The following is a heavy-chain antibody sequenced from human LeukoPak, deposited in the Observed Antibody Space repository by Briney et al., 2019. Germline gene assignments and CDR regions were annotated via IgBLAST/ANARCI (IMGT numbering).Heavy chain of an antibody. J-gene: IGHJ6*03. V-gene: IGHV1-69*06. D-gene: IGHD3-10*01. CDR2: IIPIFGTA. CDR1: GGTFSSYA. Sequence: SVKVSCKASGGTFSSYAISWVRQAPGQGLEWMGGIIPIFGTANYAQKFQGRVTITAHKSTSTAYMELSSLRSEDTAVYYCARGRPSTITMVRGVNYYYYYMDVWGKGTTVTVSS. CDR3: ARGRPSTITMVRGVNYYYYYMDV.